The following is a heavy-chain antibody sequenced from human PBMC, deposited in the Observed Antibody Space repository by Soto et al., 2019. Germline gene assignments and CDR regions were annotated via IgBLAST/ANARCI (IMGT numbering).Heavy chain of an antibody. CDR1: GFTFNTYE. J-gene: IGHJ4*02. V-gene: IGHV3-48*03. D-gene: IGHD3-22*01. Sequence: PGGSLRLSCAAPGFTFNTYEMNWVRQAPGKGLEWVSYISSSGTTTYYADSAKGRFTISRDNAKNSLYLQVNSLRAEDTAVYYCATGYYQYYFDYWGQGTLVTVSS. CDR2: ISSSGTTT. CDR3: ATGYYQYYFDY.